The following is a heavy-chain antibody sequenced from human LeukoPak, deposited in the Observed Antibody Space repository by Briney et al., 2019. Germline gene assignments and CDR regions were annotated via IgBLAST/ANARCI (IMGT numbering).Heavy chain of an antibody. V-gene: IGHV4-61*02. CDR2: IYTSGST. Sequence: SETLSLTCTVSGGSISSGSYYWSWIRQPAGKGLEWIGRIYTSGSTNYNPSLKSRVTISVDTSKNQFSLKLSSVTAADTAVYYCAVSPEYYDFWSGLPYYYYYYMDVWGKGTTVTVSS. CDR3: AVSPEYYDFWSGLPYYYYYYMDV. J-gene: IGHJ6*03. CDR1: GGSISSGSYY. D-gene: IGHD3-3*01.